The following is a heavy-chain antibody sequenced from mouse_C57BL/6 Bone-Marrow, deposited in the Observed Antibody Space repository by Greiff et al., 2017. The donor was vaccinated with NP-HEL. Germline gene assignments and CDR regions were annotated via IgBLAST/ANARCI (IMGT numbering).Heavy chain of an antibody. CDR1: GYSITSDY. Sequence: EVKLMESGPGLAKPSQTLSLTCSVTGYSITSDYWNWIRKFPGNKLEYMGYISYSGSTYYNPSLISRISITPDTSNNKYYLQLKSVTTEDTATYYCARYAYYNNYVGTMDYWGQGTSVTVSS. J-gene: IGHJ4*01. CDR2: ISYSGST. D-gene: IGHD2-5*01. CDR3: ARYAYYNNYVGTMDY. V-gene: IGHV3-8*01.